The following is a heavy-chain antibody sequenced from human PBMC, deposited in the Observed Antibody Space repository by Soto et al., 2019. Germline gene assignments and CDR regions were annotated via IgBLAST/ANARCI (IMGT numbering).Heavy chain of an antibody. V-gene: IGHV3-15*07. CDR3: ATLSGDTAMLTHYTLDV. D-gene: IGHD5-18*01. CDR2: IKSNPDGGTI. CDR1: GFIFSNAW. Sequence: GGSLRLSCAASGFIFSNAWMNWVRQAPGKGLEWVGRIKSNPDGGTIDYVAPVKSRFTVSKDDSKNTLYLQMNSLKTEDTAVYYCATLSGDTAMLTHYTLDVWGQGTTVTVSS. J-gene: IGHJ6*02.